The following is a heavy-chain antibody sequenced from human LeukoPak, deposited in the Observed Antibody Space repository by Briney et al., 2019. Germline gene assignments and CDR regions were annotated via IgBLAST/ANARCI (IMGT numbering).Heavy chain of an antibody. J-gene: IGHJ4*02. CDR2: IYYSGST. CDR1: GGSISSSSYY. CDR3: ARVRWEPNYFDY. V-gene: IGHV4-39*07. Sequence: PSETLSLTCTVSGGSISSSSYYWGWIRQPPGKGLEWIGSIYYSGSTYYNPSLKSRVTISVDTSKNQFSLKLSSVTAADTAVYYCARVRWEPNYFDYWGQGTLVTVSS. D-gene: IGHD1-26*01.